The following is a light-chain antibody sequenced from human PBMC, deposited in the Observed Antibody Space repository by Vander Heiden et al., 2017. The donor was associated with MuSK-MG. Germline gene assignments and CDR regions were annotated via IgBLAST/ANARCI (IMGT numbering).Light chain of an antibody. CDR3: QQCDSTPRT. CDR1: QIISTY. Sequence: DIQMTQSPSSLSASVGDRVTITCRASQIISTYLNWYQQKPGKAPKLLIYAASSLQSGVPSRFSGSGSGTDFTLTISRLQPEDFATYYCQQCDSTPRTFGPGTKVEIK. V-gene: IGKV1-39*01. CDR2: AAS. J-gene: IGKJ1*01.